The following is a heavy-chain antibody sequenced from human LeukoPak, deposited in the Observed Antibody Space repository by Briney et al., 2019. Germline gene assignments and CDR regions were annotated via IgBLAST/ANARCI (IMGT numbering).Heavy chain of an antibody. CDR1: GFTFSSYG. CDR2: IRYDGSNK. J-gene: IGHJ4*02. D-gene: IGHD3-22*01. CDR3: AREGPRRYYYDSSGYYYAFDY. V-gene: IGHV3-30*02. Sequence: GGSLRLSCAASGFTFSSYGMHWVRQAPGKGLEWVAFIRYDGSNKYYADSVKGRFTISRDNSKNTLYLQMNSLRAEDTAVYYCAREGPRRYYYDSSGYYYAFDYWGQGTLVTVSS.